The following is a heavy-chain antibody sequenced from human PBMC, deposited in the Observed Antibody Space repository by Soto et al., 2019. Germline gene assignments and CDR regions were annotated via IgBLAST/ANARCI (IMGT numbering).Heavy chain of an antibody. CDR3: ARDRQASSWYAFDI. J-gene: IGHJ3*02. D-gene: IGHD6-13*01. V-gene: IGHV3-21*01. Sequence: GGSLRLSCAASGFTFSSYSMNWVRQAPGKGLEWVSSISSSSSYIYYADSVKGRFNISRDNAKNSLYLQMNSLRAEDTAVYYCARDRQASSWYAFDIWGQGTMVTVSS. CDR1: GFTFSSYS. CDR2: ISSSSSYI.